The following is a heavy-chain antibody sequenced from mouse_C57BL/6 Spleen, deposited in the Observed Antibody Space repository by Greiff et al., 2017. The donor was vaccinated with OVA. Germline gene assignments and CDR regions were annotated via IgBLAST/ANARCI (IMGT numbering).Heavy chain of an antibody. CDR1: GYAFSSSW. V-gene: IGHV1-82*01. CDR3: ARGQEDYGTNDY. Sequence: QVQLQQSGPELVKPGASVKISCKASGYAFSSSWMNWVKQRPGKGLEWIGRIYPGDGDTNYNGKFKGKATLTADKSSSTAYMQLSSLTSEDSAVYFCARGQEDYGTNDYWGQGTTLTVSS. J-gene: IGHJ2*01. D-gene: IGHD1-1*01. CDR2: IYPGDGDT.